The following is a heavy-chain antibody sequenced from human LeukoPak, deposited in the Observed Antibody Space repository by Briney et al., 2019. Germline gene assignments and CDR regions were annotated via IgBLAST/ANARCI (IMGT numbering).Heavy chain of an antibody. D-gene: IGHD2-15*01. CDR1: GYTFTNYY. Sequence: GASVKVSCKTSGYTFTNYYIHWVRQAPGQGLEWMGVINPSGGSTSYAQKFQGRVTMTRDTSTSTVYMELSSLRSEDTAVYYCARGGGYCSGGSCYDWFDPWGQGTLVTVSS. CDR3: ARGGGYCSGGSCYDWFDP. V-gene: IGHV1-46*01. CDR2: INPSGGST. J-gene: IGHJ5*02.